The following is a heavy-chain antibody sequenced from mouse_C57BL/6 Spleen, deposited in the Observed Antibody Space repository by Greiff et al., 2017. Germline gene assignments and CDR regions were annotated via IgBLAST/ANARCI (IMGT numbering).Heavy chain of an antibody. CDR3: ARDLMNYYGSTYAMDY. CDR1: GFTFSSSA. J-gene: IGHJ4*01. D-gene: IGHD1-1*01. V-gene: IGHV5-4*01. Sequence: EVKVEESGGGLVKPGGSLKLSCAASGFTFSSSAMSWVRQTPEKRLEWVATISDGGSYTYYPDNVKGRFTISRDNAKNNLYLQMSHLKSEDTAMYYCARDLMNYYGSTYAMDYWGQGTSVTVSS. CDR2: ISDGGSYT.